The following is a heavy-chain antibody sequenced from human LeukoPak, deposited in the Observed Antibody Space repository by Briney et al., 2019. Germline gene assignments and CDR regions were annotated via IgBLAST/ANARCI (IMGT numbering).Heavy chain of an antibody. CDR2: ISAYNGNT. J-gene: IGHJ5*02. Sequence: ASVKVSCKASGYTFTSYGISWVRQAPGQGLEWMGWISAYNGNTNYAQKLQGRVTMTTDTSTSTAYMELRSLRSDDTAVYYCARAFQQLVNLNWFDPWGQGTLVTVSS. V-gene: IGHV1-18*01. D-gene: IGHD6-13*01. CDR1: GYTFTSYG. CDR3: ARAFQQLVNLNWFDP.